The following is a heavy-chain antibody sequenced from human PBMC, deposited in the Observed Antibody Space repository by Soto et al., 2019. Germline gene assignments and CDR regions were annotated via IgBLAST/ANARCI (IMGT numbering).Heavy chain of an antibody. CDR3: ARQLRSEGGMDV. CDR2: IIPIFGTA. V-gene: IGHV1-69*01. J-gene: IGHJ6*02. Sequence: VQLVQSGAEVKKPGSSVKVSCKASGGTLSSYAISWVRQAPGEGLEWMGGIIPIFGTANYAQKFQGRVTITADESTSTAYMELSSLRSEDTAVYYCARQLRSEGGMDVWGQGTTVTVSS. D-gene: IGHD3-3*01. CDR1: GGTLSSYA.